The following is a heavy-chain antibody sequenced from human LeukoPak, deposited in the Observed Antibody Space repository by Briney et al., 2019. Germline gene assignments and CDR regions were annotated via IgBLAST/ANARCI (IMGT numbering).Heavy chain of an antibody. CDR2: IIPILGIA. CDR1: GGTFSSYA. D-gene: IGHD1-26*01. J-gene: IGHJ4*02. CDR3: ARGQETDRELLHFDY. V-gene: IGHV1-69*04. Sequence: SVKVSCKASGGTFSSYAISWVRQAPGQGLERMGRIIPILGIANYAQKFQGRVTITADKSTSTAYMELSSLRSEDTAVYYCARGQETDRELLHFDYWGQGTLVTVSS.